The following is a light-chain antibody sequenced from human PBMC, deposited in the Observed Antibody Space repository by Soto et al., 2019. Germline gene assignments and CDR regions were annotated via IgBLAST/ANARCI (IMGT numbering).Light chain of an antibody. Sequence: QSMLTQPASVSGSPGQSITISCTGTSSDVGGYNYVSWYQQHPGKAPKLMIYEVSNRPSGVSNRFSGSKSGNTASLTISGLQAEDEADYYCSSYTSSSTLYVFGTGTKVTAL. CDR1: SSDVGGYNY. J-gene: IGLJ1*01. CDR2: EVS. V-gene: IGLV2-14*01. CDR3: SSYTSSSTLYV.